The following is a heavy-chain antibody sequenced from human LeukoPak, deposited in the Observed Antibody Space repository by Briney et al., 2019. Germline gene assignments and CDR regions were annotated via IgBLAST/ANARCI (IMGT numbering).Heavy chain of an antibody. J-gene: IGHJ4*02. V-gene: IGHV3-33*01. D-gene: IGHD2-15*01. Sequence: GRSLRLSCAASGFTFSSYGMHWVRQAPGKGLEWVAVIWYDGSNKYNADSVKGRFTISRDNSKNTLYLQMNSLRAEDTAVYYCARVGRYCSGGSCLDYWGQGTLVTVSS. CDR2: IWYDGSNK. CDR1: GFTFSSYG. CDR3: ARVGRYCSGGSCLDY.